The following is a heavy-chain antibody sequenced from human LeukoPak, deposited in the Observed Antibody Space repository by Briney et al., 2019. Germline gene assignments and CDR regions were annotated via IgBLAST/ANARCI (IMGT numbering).Heavy chain of an antibody. J-gene: IGHJ6*03. CDR1: GFTFSNYP. D-gene: IGHD3-22*01. CDR3: ARDVCYYDSSGYYYYYYYMGV. V-gene: IGHV3-30*04. CDR2: ISYDASNK. Sequence: GGSLRLSCAASGFTFSNYPMHWVRQAPGKGLEWVAIISYDASNKFYADSVKGRFTISRDNSKNTLYLQMNSLRAEDTAVYYCARDVCYYDSSGYYYYYYYMGVWGKGTTVTVSS.